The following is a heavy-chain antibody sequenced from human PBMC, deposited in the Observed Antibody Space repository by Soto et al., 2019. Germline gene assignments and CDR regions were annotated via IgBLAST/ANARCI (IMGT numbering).Heavy chain of an antibody. CDR2: ISSSSSYI. J-gene: IGHJ4*02. D-gene: IGHD3-16*01. Sequence: GGSLRLSCAASAFTFSSYSMNWVRQAPGKGLEWVSSISSSSSYIYYADSVKGRFTISRDNAKNSLYLQMNSLRAEDTAVYYCARDLGITCFDYWGQGTLVTVSS. CDR3: ARDLGITCFDY. V-gene: IGHV3-21*01. CDR1: AFTFSSYS.